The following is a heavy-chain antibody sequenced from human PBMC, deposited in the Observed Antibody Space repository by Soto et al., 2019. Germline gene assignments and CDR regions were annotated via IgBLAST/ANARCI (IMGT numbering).Heavy chain of an antibody. D-gene: IGHD3-3*01. CDR2: IYYSGST. Sequence: SETLSLTCAVYGGSFSGYYWSWIRQPPGKGLEWIGYIYYSGSTNYNPSLKSRVTISIDTSKNQFSLKLSSVTAADTAVYYCARGRWSQIDYWGQGTLVTVSS. CDR1: GGSFSGYY. V-gene: IGHV4-59*01. CDR3: ARGRWSQIDY. J-gene: IGHJ4*02.